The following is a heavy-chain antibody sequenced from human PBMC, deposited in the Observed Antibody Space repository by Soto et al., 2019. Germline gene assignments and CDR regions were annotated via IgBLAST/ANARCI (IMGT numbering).Heavy chain of an antibody. CDR2: IYYSGST. CDR1: GGSISSGGYY. Sequence: QVQLQESGPGLVKPSQTLSLTCTVSGGSISSGGYYWSWIRQHPGKGLEWIGYIYYSGSTYYNPSLKSRVTISVDTSKNQFSLKLSSVTAADTAVYYCASGTYYDFWSGYYSGLGAFDIWGQGTMVTVSS. J-gene: IGHJ3*02. CDR3: ASGTYYDFWSGYYSGLGAFDI. D-gene: IGHD3-3*01. V-gene: IGHV4-31*03.